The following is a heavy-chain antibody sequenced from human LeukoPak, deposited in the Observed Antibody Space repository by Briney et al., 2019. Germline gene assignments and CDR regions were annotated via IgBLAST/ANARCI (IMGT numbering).Heavy chain of an antibody. Sequence: SETLSLTCTVSGGSISSYYWSWIRQPPGKGLEWIGYIYYSGSTNYNPSLKSRVTISVDTSKNQFSLKLSSVTAADTAVYYCARDGQEGYCSGGSCYSRAFDIWGQGTMVTVSS. CDR2: IYYSGST. J-gene: IGHJ3*02. CDR1: GGSISSYY. V-gene: IGHV4-59*01. CDR3: ARDGQEGYCSGGSCYSRAFDI. D-gene: IGHD2-15*01.